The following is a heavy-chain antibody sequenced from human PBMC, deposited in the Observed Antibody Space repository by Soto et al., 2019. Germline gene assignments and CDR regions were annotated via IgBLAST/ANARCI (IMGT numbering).Heavy chain of an antibody. D-gene: IGHD6-6*01. CDR1: GYSFTTYW. CDR3: ARHAGIATPIPDY. J-gene: IGHJ4*02. V-gene: IGHV5-51*01. CDR2: VYPGDSDT. Sequence: EVQLVQSGAEVIKPGESLKISCKGSGYSFTTYWIGWVRQMPGKGLEWMGIVYPGDSDTIYSPSFQGQVTISVDKSISTAYLQWSSLKASDTAIYYCARHAGIATPIPDYWGPGTLVTVSS.